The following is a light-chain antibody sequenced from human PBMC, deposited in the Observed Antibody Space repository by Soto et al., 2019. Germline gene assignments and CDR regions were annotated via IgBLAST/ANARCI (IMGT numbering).Light chain of an antibody. V-gene: IGKV1-16*02. Sequence: EIPMTQSPSALSASVGDRVTNTCRASQGISKYIAWAQQKPGKAAKPLIYATSRLHSGIRTKSSGSGSGTDFTLTISSLQPDDFATYYCQQYNSYPRTFGQGTKLE. J-gene: IGKJ2*01. CDR1: QGISKY. CDR2: ATS. CDR3: QQYNSYPRT.